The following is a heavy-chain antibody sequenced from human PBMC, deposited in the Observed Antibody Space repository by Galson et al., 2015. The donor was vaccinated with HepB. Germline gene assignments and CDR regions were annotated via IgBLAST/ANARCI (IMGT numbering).Heavy chain of an antibody. D-gene: IGHD5-18*01. CDR2: ISSSSSYI. CDR1: GFTFSSYS. J-gene: IGHJ6*02. CDR3: AREGGLDTLGMDV. Sequence: SLRLSCAASGFTFSSYSMNWVRQAPGKGLEWVSSISSSSSYIYYADSVKGRFTISRDNAKYSLYLQMNSLRAEDTAVYYCAREGGLDTLGMDVWGQGTTVTVSS. V-gene: IGHV3-21*01.